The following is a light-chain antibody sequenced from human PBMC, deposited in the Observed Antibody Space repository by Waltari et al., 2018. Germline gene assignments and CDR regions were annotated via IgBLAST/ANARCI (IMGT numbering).Light chain of an antibody. CDR1: DSNIGSNT. CDR3: AVWDDSLNGPL. CDR2: TTD. V-gene: IGLV1-44*01. Sequence: QSVLTQPPSASGTPGQRVSISCSGSDSNIGSNTVNWYRQLPGTAPKLLIFTTDQRPAGVADRFSGSKSGTSASLAISGRQSEDEAEYHCAVWDDSLNGPLFGGGTKLTVL. J-gene: IGLJ2*01.